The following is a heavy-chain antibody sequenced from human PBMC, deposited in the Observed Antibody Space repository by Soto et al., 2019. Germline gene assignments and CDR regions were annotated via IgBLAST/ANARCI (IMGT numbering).Heavy chain of an antibody. Sequence: EVHLLESGGGLVQPGGSLRLSCAASELSSSNHAMTWVRQAPGKGLEWVSGISGTDGGAYYADSVKGRFTISRDNSRSTLYLQMNSLTVEDTAVYYCASGGLHGYTNGGLRDFQSWGQGTLVTVSS. D-gene: IGHD5-18*01. V-gene: IGHV3-23*01. CDR1: ELSSSNHA. J-gene: IGHJ4*02. CDR3: ASGGLHGYTNGGLRDFQS. CDR2: ISGTDGGA.